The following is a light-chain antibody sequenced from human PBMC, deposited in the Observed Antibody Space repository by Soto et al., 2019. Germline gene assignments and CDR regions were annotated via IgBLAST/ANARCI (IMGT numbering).Light chain of an antibody. J-gene: IGLJ2*01. V-gene: IGLV2-14*01. CDR3: SSYLGSSNYVV. Sequence: QSALPQPASVSGSPGQSITISCTGTSSDVGGYHYVSWYQQHPGKAPKLRIYDVSNRPSGVSNRFSGSKSGNTASLTISGLQAEDEADYYCSSYLGSSNYVVFGGGTTQPVL. CDR2: DVS. CDR1: SSDVGGYHY.